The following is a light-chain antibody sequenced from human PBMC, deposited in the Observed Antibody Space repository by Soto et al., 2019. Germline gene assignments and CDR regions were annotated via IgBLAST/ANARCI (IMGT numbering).Light chain of an antibody. J-gene: IGKJ5*01. CDR2: GAS. CDR3: QQYGSSPRT. V-gene: IGKV3-20*01. CDR1: QSVSGY. Sequence: EIVLTQSPATLSLSPGERATLSCRASQSVSGYLAWYQQKVGQAPRLLIYGASSRATGIPDRFSGSGSGTDFTLTISRLEPEDFAVYYCQQYGSSPRTFGQGTRLEIK.